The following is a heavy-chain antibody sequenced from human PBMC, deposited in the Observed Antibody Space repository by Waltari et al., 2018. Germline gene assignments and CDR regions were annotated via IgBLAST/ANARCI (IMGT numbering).Heavy chain of an antibody. CDR2: SNPNSGST. Sequence: QVQLVQSGAEVKKPGASVKVSCTASGYTFTGYYMHWVRQAPGQGLEWMGRSNPNSGSTNYAQKFQGRVTMTRDTSISTAYMELSRLRSDDTAVYYCARGDYGDGFDYWGQGTLVTVSS. CDR3: ARGDYGDGFDY. J-gene: IGHJ4*02. D-gene: IGHD4-17*01. V-gene: IGHV1-2*06. CDR1: GYTFTGYY.